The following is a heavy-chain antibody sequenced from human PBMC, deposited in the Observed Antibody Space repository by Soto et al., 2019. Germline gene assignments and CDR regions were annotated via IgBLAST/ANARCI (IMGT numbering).Heavy chain of an antibody. CDR3: ARRWTTVTTLFDY. J-gene: IGHJ4*02. D-gene: IGHD4-4*01. V-gene: IGHV4-39*02. CDR2: IYYNGST. CDR1: GASISSNLFF. Sequence: SETLSLTCTVSGASISSNLFFWGWVRQPPGRGLEWIGNIYYNGSTYYTPSLKGRVTMSVDTSKNHFSLKLSSVTAADTAVYYCARRWTTVTTLFDYWGQGTLVTVSS.